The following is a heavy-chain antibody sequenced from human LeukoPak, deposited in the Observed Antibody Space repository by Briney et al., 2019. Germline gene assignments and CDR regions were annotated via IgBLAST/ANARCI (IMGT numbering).Heavy chain of an antibody. J-gene: IGHJ4*02. CDR2: IKSKAYGGTT. CDR3: TRIEIYYFDY. CDR1: GFNFGDYS. V-gene: IGHV3-49*04. Sequence: SLRLSCRTSGFNFGDYSMNWVRQASGKELEWVGHIKSKAYGGTTEYAASVKGRFTISRDDSESIAYLQMNSLKTEDTAIYYCTRIEIYYFDYWGQGTLVTVSS. D-gene: IGHD2/OR15-2a*01.